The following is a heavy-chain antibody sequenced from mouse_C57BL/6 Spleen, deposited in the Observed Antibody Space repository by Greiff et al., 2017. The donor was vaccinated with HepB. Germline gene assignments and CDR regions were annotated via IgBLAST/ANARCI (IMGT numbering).Heavy chain of an antibody. CDR2: IDPSDSYT. CDR3: ASLGRGLAY. V-gene: IGHV1-69*01. J-gene: IGHJ3*01. CDR1: GYTFTSYW. D-gene: IGHD4-1*01. Sequence: QVQLQQSGAELVMPGASVKLSCKASGYTFTSYWMHWVKQRPGQGLEWIGEIDPSDSYTNYNQKFKGKSTLTVDKSSSTAYMQLSSLTSEDSAVYYCASLGRGLAYWGQGTLVTVSA.